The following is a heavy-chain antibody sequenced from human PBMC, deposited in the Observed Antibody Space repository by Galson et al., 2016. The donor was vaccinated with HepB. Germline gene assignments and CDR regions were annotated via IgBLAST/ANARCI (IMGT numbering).Heavy chain of an antibody. J-gene: IGHJ4*02. Sequence: SLRLSCAASGFTVSTKYMNRVRQAPGKGLEWVSVIYSGGTSYYAASVRGRFTISRDNSENTLFLQMDRLTGEDTAVYYCAKEGFCTGSACYWPPDHWGQGTPVTVSS. D-gene: IGHD2-8*02. CDR3: AKEGFCTGSACYWPPDH. V-gene: IGHV3-53*01. CDR2: IYSGGTS. CDR1: GFTVSTKY.